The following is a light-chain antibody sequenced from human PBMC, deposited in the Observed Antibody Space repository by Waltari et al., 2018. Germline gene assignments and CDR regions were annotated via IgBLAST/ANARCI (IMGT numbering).Light chain of an antibody. J-gene: IGLJ3*02. CDR3: SAWDRSLSAWV. CDR2: RDN. V-gene: IGLV10-54*04. Sequence: QAGLTQPPSVSKGLRQTATFTCTGNSDNVGYEGAAWVQQQPGHPPKLLSYRDNNRPSVISDRFSASRSGNTASLTITGLQPEDEADYYCSAWDRSLSAWVFGGGTKLTVL. CDR1: SDNVGYEG.